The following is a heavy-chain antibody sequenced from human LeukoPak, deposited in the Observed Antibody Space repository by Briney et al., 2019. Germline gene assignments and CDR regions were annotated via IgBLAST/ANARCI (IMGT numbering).Heavy chain of an antibody. D-gene: IGHD3-9*01. Sequence: ASVKLSCKASGYTFTSYDINWVRQATGQGLEWMGGMNPNSGNTGYAQKLQGRVTMTRNTSISTAYMELSSLRSEDTAVYYCARYYDILTGYQGWGQGTLVTVSS. CDR3: ARYYDILTGYQG. V-gene: IGHV1-8*01. CDR1: GYTFTSYD. CDR2: MNPNSGNT. J-gene: IGHJ4*02.